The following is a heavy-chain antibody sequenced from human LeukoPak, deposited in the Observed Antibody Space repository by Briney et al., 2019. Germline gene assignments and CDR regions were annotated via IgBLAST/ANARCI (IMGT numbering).Heavy chain of an antibody. CDR2: INTDGSST. J-gene: IGHJ4*02. Sequence: PGGSLRLSCAASGFTFSSYWMHWVRQAPGKGLVWVSRINTDGSSTSYADSVKGRFTISRDNAKNSLYLQMNSLRVEDTAVYYCVRDHQLRDPGCWGQGTLVTVSS. CDR1: GFTFSSYW. CDR3: VRDHQLRDPGC. D-gene: IGHD5-24*01. V-gene: IGHV3-74*01.